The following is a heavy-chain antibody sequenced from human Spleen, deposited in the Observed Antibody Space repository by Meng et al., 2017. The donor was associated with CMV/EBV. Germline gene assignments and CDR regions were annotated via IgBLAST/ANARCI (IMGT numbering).Heavy chain of an antibody. D-gene: IGHD2-15*01. Sequence: YIFSSFGISWVRQDPGQGLEWMGWVSAYNGDTRYAQMVQGRVTMTADTATSTVYMELRGLRSDDTAVYYCASGYCSSGSCYPYYFDYWGQGTLVTVSS. CDR3: ASGYCSSGSCYPYYFDY. CDR1: YIFSSFG. J-gene: IGHJ4*02. V-gene: IGHV1-18*01. CDR2: VSAYNGDT.